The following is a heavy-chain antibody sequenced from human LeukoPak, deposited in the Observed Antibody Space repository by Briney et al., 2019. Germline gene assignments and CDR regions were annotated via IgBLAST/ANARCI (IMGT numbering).Heavy chain of an antibody. V-gene: IGHV6-1*01. D-gene: IGHD4/OR15-4a*01. CDR2: TYYRSKWYN. CDR1: GDSVSSNSGA. Sequence: SQTLSLTCALSGDSVSSNSGAWNWIRQSPSRGLEWLGRTYYRSKWYNDYAISVKSRITIKPDTSKNQFSLHLNSVTPEDTAVYYCARGANDMGNCWGQGTLVTVSS. J-gene: IGHJ4*02. CDR3: ARGANDMGNC.